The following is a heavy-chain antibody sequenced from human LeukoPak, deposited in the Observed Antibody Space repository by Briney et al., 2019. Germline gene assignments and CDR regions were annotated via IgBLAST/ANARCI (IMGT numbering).Heavy chain of an antibody. CDR3: ARGGVLTNYFLDC. D-gene: IGHD3-9*01. V-gene: IGHV3-66*01. J-gene: IGHJ4*02. CDR2: IYSVGST. CDR1: GFTVSSNY. Sequence: GGSLRLSCAASGFTVSSNYTSWVRQAPGKGLEWVSIIYSVGSTYYADSVKGRFAISRDHSKNTLYLQMNSLRAEDTAVYYCARGGVLTNYFLDCWGQGALVTVSS.